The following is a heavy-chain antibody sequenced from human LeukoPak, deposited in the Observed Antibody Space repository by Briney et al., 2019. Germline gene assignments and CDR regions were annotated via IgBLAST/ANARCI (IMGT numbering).Heavy chain of an antibody. CDR2: INPNSGGT. D-gene: IGHD5-24*01. Sequence: EASVKVSCKASGYTFTGYYMHWVRQAPGQGLEWMGWINPNSGGTNYAQKFQGRVTMTRDTSISTAYMELSRLRSDDTAVYYCARVRDGYNDAYDIWGQGTMVTVTS. CDR1: GYTFTGYY. V-gene: IGHV1-2*02. J-gene: IGHJ3*02. CDR3: ARVRDGYNDAYDI.